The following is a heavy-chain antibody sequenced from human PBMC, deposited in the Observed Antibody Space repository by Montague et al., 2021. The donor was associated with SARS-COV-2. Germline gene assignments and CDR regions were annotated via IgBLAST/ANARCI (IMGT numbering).Heavy chain of an antibody. CDR3: ARLRDGVVPSPILGVGPYYSYYDMDV. V-gene: IGHV4-34*01. CDR1: GTSFSGYY. J-gene: IGHJ6*03. D-gene: IGHD3-10*01. Sequence: SETLSLTCAVHGTSFSGYYWNWIRQPPGKGLEWIGEINHGGSTNYNPSLTLRLPITAATSKTKFPLKLTPVAAAATAVYYCARLRDGVVPSPILGVGPYYSYYDMDVWGRGTTVTVSS. CDR2: INHGGST.